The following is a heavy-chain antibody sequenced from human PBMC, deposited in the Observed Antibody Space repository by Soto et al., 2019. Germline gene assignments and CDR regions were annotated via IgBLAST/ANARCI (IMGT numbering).Heavy chain of an antibody. CDR3: ARDVGYCSGGSCYADY. CDR1: GYTFTSYG. CDR2: ISAYNGNT. J-gene: IGHJ4*02. V-gene: IGHV1-18*01. Sequence: GASVKVSCKASGYTFTSYGISWVRQAPGQGLEWMGWISAYNGNTNYAQKLQGRVTMTTDTSTSTAYMELRSLRSDDTAVYFCARDVGYCSGGSCYADYWGQGTLVTVSS. D-gene: IGHD2-15*01.